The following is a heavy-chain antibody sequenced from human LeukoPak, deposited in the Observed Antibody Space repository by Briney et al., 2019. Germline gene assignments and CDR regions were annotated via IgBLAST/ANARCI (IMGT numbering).Heavy chain of an antibody. Sequence: PGGSLRLSCAASGFTFSTYAMNWVRQTAGKGLEWVSYTSYNSDTKHYADSVNGRFTTSRDDAKNSLYLQMNILRAEDTAVYYCTRSGDGAFDNWGPGTMVTVSS. V-gene: IGHV3-48*04. J-gene: IGHJ3*02. CDR2: TSYNSDTK. CDR1: GFTFSTYA. D-gene: IGHD3-10*01. CDR3: TRSGDGAFDN.